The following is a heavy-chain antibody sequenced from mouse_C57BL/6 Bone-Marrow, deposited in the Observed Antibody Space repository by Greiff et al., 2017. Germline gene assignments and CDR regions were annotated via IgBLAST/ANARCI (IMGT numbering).Heavy chain of an antibody. V-gene: IGHV1-72*01. Sequence: VKLQQPGAELVKPGASVKLSCKASGYTFTSYWMHWVKQRPGRGLEWIGRFDPNSGGTKYNEKFKSKATLTVDKPSSTAYMQLSSLTSEDSAVYYCASWRNDYFDYWGQGTTLTVSS. J-gene: IGHJ2*01. CDR1: GYTFTSYW. CDR3: ASWRNDYFDY. CDR2: FDPNSGGT.